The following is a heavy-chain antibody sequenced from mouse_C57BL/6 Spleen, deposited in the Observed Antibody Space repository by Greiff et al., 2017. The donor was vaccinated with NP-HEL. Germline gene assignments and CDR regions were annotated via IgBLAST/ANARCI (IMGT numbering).Heavy chain of an antibody. CDR3: AREEGYYYGSSYFDY. CDR1: GYAFSSSW. D-gene: IGHD1-1*01. J-gene: IGHJ2*01. V-gene: IGHV1-82*01. Sequence: LVKPGASVKISCKASGYAFSSSWMNWVKQRPGKGLEWIGRIYPGDGDTNYNGKFKGKATLTADKSSSTAYMQLSSLTSEDSAVYFCAREEGYYYGSSYFDYWGQGTTLTVSS. CDR2: IYPGDGDT.